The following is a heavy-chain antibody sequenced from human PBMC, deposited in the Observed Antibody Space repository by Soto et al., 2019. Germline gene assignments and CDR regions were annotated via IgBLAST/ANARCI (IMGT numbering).Heavy chain of an antibody. D-gene: IGHD4-4*01. Sequence: ASVKVSCKASGYTFTSYGISWVRQAPGQGLEWMGWISAYNGNTNYTQKLQGRVTMTTDTSTSTAYMELRSLRSDDTAVYYCARGRPIYSNDAFDIWGQGTMVTVSS. CDR3: ARGRPIYSNDAFDI. CDR2: ISAYNGNT. J-gene: IGHJ3*02. V-gene: IGHV1-18*01. CDR1: GYTFTSYG.